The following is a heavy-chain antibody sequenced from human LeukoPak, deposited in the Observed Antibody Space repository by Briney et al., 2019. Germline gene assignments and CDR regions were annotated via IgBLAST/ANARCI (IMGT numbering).Heavy chain of an antibody. CDR3: ARDLIDIVVVPAANYYYYGMDV. J-gene: IGHJ6*02. V-gene: IGHV3-33*01. D-gene: IGHD2-2*01. CDR1: GFTFSSYG. Sequence: PGGSLRLSCAASGFTFSSYGMHWVRQAPGKGLEWVAVIWYDGSNKYYADSVKGRFTISRDNSKNTLYLQMNSLRAEDTAVYYCARDLIDIVVVPAANYYYYGMDVWGQGTTVTVSS. CDR2: IWYDGSNK.